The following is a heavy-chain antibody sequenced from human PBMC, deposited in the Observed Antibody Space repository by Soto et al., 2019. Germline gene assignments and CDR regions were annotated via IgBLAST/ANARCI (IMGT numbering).Heavy chain of an antibody. J-gene: IGHJ4*02. Sequence: GGSLRLSCAASGLTFSSYAMSWVRQAPGKGLEWVPAISGSGGSTYYADSVKGRFTISRDNSKNTLYLQMNSLRAEDTAVYYCAKDPYYYGSGSTLFDYWGQGTLVTVSS. CDR3: AKDPYYYGSGSTLFDY. CDR1: GLTFSSYA. V-gene: IGHV3-23*01. CDR2: ISGSGGST. D-gene: IGHD3-10*01.